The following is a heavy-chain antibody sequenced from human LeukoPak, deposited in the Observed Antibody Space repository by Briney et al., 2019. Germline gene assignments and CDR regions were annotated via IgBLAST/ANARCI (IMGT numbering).Heavy chain of an antibody. CDR1: GYTFTSYG. Sequence: ASVKVSCKASGYTFTSYGISWVRQAPGQGLEWMGWISAYNGNTNYAQKLQGRVTMTTDTSTSTAYMELRSLRSDDTAVYYCARVPYSNYSYYYYYMDVWGKGTTVTVSS. CDR2: ISAYNGNT. CDR3: ARVPYSNYSYYYYYMDV. V-gene: IGHV1-18*01. D-gene: IGHD4-11*01. J-gene: IGHJ6*03.